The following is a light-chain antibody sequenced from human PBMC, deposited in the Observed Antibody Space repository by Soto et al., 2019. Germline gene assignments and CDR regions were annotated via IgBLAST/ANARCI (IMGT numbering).Light chain of an antibody. V-gene: IGKV3-15*01. J-gene: IGKJ2*01. CDR3: QQYSNWPPLYT. CDR2: DAS. CDR1: QSVSSY. Sequence: EIVITQSPATLSVSPGERATLSCRASQSVSSYLAWYQQKPGLPPRLLIYDASTRATGIPDRFSGSGSGTDFTLTISSLQSADFAVYYCQQYSNWPPLYTFGRVTKLEIK.